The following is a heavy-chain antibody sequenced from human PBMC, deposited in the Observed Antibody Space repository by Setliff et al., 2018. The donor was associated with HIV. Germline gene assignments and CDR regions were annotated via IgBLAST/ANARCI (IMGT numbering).Heavy chain of an antibody. D-gene: IGHD6-19*01. CDR1: GYTFTGNY. Sequence: ASVKVSCKTSGYTFTGNYMHWVRQAPGQGLEWMGWINPNSGDTYYTQKFQGRVTMTSDTSTSTVYMELRNLRSDDTAVYFCTRSSSDWIQVRFDPWGQGTLVTVSS. V-gene: IGHV1-2*02. J-gene: IGHJ5*02. CDR2: INPNSGDT. CDR3: TRSSSDWIQVRFDP.